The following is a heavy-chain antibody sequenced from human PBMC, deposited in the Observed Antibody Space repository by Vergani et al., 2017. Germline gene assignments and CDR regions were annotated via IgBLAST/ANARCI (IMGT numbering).Heavy chain of an antibody. CDR1: GFTFSNAW. CDR3: TTGLPYYDFWSDLWDAFDI. CDR2: IKSKTDGGTT. Sequence: EVQLVESGGGLVKPGGSLRLSCAASGFTFSNAWMSWVRQAPGKGLEWVGRIKSKTDGGTTDYAAPVKGRFTISRDDSKNTLYLQMNSLKTEDTAVYYCTTGLPYYDFWSDLWDAFDIWGQGTMVTVSS. V-gene: IGHV3-15*01. D-gene: IGHD3-3*01. J-gene: IGHJ3*02.